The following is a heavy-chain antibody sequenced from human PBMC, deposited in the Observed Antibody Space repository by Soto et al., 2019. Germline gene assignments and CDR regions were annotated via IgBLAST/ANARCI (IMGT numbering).Heavy chain of an antibody. Sequence: EVQLLESGGGLVQPGGSLRLSCAASGFTFNNYAMTWVRQAPGKGLEWVSAISGGGDTTSYADSVKGRFTVSRDASKNTLYLQMSSRRAEGTALYYCAKGRGGSGSLTPRVDFWGQGTLVTVSS. CDR1: GFTFNNYA. D-gene: IGHD3-10*01. J-gene: IGHJ4*02. CDR3: AKGRGGSGSLTPRVDF. CDR2: ISGGGDTT. V-gene: IGHV3-23*01.